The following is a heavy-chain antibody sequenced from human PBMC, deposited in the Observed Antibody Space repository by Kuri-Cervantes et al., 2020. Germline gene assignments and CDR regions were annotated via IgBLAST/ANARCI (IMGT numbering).Heavy chain of an antibody. CDR3: ARILTDAFDI. Sequence: GESLKISCAASGFTFSSYAMHWVRQAPGKGLEWVAVIWYDGSNKLYADSVKGRFTISRDISKNTVYLQMNSLRVEDTAIYYCARILTDAFDIWGQGTMVTVSS. V-gene: IGHV3-30*04. CDR2: IWYDGSNK. D-gene: IGHD2-8*02. J-gene: IGHJ3*02. CDR1: GFTFSSYA.